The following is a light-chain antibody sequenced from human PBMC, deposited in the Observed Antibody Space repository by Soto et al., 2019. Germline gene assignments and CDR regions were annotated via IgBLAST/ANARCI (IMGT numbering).Light chain of an antibody. J-gene: IGKJ1*01. CDR3: QQYAYWPET. V-gene: IGKV3D-15*01. CDR2: RAS. CDR1: QSLSGN. Sequence: EIVMTQSPATLAVSPGETATLSCRTSQSLSGNLAWYQQKPGQAPRLLLFRASTRATDVPARFSGSGSGTNFTLAISSLQSEDFAVYFCQQYAYWPETFGQGTKVDI.